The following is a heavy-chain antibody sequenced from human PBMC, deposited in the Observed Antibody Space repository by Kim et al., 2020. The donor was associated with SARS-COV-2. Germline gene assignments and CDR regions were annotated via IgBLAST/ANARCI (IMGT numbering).Heavy chain of an antibody. Sequence: TATYAQKCQGRVTITADESTSTAYMELSSLRSEDTAVYYCASGGSYNWFDPWGQGTLVTVSS. D-gene: IGHD2-15*01. J-gene: IGHJ5*02. CDR2: TA. V-gene: IGHV1-69*01. CDR3: ASGGSYNWFDP.